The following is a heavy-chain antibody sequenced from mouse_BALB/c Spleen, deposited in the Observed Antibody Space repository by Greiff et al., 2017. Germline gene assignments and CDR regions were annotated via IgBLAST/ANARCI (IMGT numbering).Heavy chain of an antibody. CDR3: ARGGPTVVALYAMDY. CDR1: GFSLTSYG. CDR2: IWAGGST. D-gene: IGHD1-1*01. V-gene: IGHV2-9*02. Sequence: VKLMESGPGLVAPSQSLSITCTVSGFSLTSYGVHWVRQPPGKGLEWLGVIWAGGSTNYNSALMSRLSISKDNSKSQVFLKMNSLQTDDTAMYYCARGGPTVVALYAMDYWGQGTSVTVSS. J-gene: IGHJ4*01.